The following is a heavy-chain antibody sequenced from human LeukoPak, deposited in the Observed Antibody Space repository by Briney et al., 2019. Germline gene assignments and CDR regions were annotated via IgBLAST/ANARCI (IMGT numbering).Heavy chain of an antibody. CDR1: GGSISSSSYY. Sequence: SETLSLTCTVSGGSISSSSYYWGWIRQPPGKGLEWIGSIYYSGSTYYNPSLKSRITISVGTSKNQFSLKLSSVTAADTAIYYCARAFPNIYGSGLHNWFDPWGQGTLVTVSS. CDR3: ARAFPNIYGSGLHNWFDP. D-gene: IGHD3-10*01. J-gene: IGHJ5*02. CDR2: IYYSGST. V-gene: IGHV4-39*01.